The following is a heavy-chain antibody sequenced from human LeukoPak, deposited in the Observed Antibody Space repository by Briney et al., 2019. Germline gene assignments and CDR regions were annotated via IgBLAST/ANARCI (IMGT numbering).Heavy chain of an antibody. CDR1: GGSISSYY. V-gene: IGHV4-59*01. J-gene: IGHJ6*02. D-gene: IGHD1-26*01. Sequence: PSETLSLTCTVSGGSISSYYWSWIRQPPGKGLEWIGYLYYSGSTNYNPSLKRRVTISVDTSTNQSSLKLSSGTAADTAVYYCARYSGSYWDYYYGMDVWGQGTTVTVSS. CDR2: LYYSGST. CDR3: ARYSGSYWDYYYGMDV.